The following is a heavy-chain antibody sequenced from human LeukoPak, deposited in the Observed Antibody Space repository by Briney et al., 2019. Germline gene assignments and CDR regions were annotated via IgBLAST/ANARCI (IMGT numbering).Heavy chain of an antibody. V-gene: IGHV4-59*08. CDR1: GGSISSYY. J-gene: IGHJ3*02. CDR2: IYYSGST. Sequence: SETLSLTCTVSGGSISSYYWSWIRQPPGKGLEWIGYIYYSGSTNYNPSLKSRVTISVDTSKNQFSLKLSSVTAADTAVYYCARAQYYDFWSGYYGDAFDIWGQGTMVTVSS. D-gene: IGHD3-3*01. CDR3: ARAQYYDFWSGYYGDAFDI.